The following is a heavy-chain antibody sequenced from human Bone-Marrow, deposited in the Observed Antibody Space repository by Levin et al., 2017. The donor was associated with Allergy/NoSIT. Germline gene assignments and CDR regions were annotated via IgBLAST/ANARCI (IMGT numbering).Heavy chain of an antibody. CDR2: ISGSGGST. D-gene: IGHD2-21*01. V-gene: IGHV3-23*01. J-gene: IGHJ5*02. Sequence: GESLKISCAASGFTFSSYAMSWVRQAPGKGLEWVSAISGSGGSTYYADSVKGRFTISRDNSKNTLYLQMNSLRAEDTAVYYCAKVVAQWFDPWGQGTLVTVSS. CDR1: GFTFSSYA. CDR3: AKVVAQWFDP.